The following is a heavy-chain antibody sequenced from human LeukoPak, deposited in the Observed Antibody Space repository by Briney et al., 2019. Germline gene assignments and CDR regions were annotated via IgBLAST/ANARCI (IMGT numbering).Heavy chain of an antibody. CDR1: GLTFSYYS. CDR2: ISSSSSYI. CDR3: AELGITMIGGV. J-gene: IGHJ6*04. V-gene: IGHV3-21*01. D-gene: IGHD3-10*02. Sequence: GGSLRLSCAASGLTFSYYSLTWVRQAPGKGLEWVSSISSSSSYIYYADSVKGRFTISRDNAKNSLYLQMNSLRAEGTAVYYCAELGITMIGGVWGKGTTVTISS.